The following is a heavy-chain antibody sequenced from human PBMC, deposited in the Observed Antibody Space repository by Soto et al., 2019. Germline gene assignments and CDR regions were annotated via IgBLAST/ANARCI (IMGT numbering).Heavy chain of an antibody. V-gene: IGHV5-51*01. J-gene: IGHJ3*02. D-gene: IGHD6-19*01. CDR1: GKTFINQW. Sequence: GESLKISCKVSGKTFINQWIAWVSQKPGKGLEWMGIIYPGDSDARYSPSLAGQVTFSVDKSISTAYLHWSNLEASDSAMYYCARQGDMAATPADAFDIWGQGTMVTVSS. CDR3: ARQGDMAATPADAFDI. CDR2: IYPGDSDA.